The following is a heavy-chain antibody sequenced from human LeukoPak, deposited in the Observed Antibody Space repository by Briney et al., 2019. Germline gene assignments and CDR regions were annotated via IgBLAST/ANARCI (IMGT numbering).Heavy chain of an antibody. CDR1: GGSISSSSYY. V-gene: IGHV4-39*07. CDR2: IYYSGST. J-gene: IGHJ3*02. D-gene: IGHD3-10*01. CDR3: ARPITMVRGEYAFDI. Sequence: SETLSLTCTVSGGSISSSSYYWGWIRQPPGKGLEWIGSIYYSGSTYYNPSLKSRVTISVDTSKNQFSLKLSSVTAADTAVYYCARPITMVRGEYAFDIWGQGTMVTVSS.